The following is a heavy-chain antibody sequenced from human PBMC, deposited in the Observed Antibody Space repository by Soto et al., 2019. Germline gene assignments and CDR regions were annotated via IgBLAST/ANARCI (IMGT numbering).Heavy chain of an antibody. CDR2: ISAYDGDT. V-gene: IGHV1-18*01. J-gene: IGHJ4*02. CDR1: GYTFKTYG. Sequence: QIQLVQSGAEVKQPGASVKVSCKASGYTFKTYGISWVRQAPGQGLEWMGWISAYDGDTNHAQTLQGRVSMTTDISISTAYMELTSLTSDDTAVYYCASSSSGSPDSWGQGTLVTVSS. D-gene: IGHD6-6*01. CDR3: ASSSSGSPDS.